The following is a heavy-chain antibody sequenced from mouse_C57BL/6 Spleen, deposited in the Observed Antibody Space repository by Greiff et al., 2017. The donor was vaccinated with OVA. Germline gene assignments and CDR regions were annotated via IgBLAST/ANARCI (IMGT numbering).Heavy chain of an antibody. J-gene: IGHJ1*03. Sequence: VQLQQPGAELVKPGASVKLSCKASGYTFTSYWMQWVKQRPGQGLEWIGEIDPSDSYTNYNQKFKGKATLAVDTSSSTAYMQLSSLTSEDSAVYYCARRGTGYWCFDVWGTGTTVTVSS. CDR2: IDPSDSYT. CDR1: GYTFTSYW. D-gene: IGHD4-1*01. V-gene: IGHV1-50*01. CDR3: ARRGTGYWCFDV.